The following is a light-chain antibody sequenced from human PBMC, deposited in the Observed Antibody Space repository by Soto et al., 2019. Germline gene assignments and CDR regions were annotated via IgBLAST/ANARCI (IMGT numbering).Light chain of an antibody. V-gene: IGKV1-39*01. CDR2: AAS. CDR1: QSISSY. CDR3: QEYYSTPFA. Sequence: DIQMTQSPSSLSASVGDRVTITCRASQSISSYLNWYKQKPGKAPKLLIYAASSLQSGVPSRFSGSGSGTDFTRTISSLQPEGFATDYWQEYYSTPFAFGPGTKVDIK. J-gene: IGKJ3*01.